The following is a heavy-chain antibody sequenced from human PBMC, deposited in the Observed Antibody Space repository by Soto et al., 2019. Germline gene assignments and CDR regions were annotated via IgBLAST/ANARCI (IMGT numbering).Heavy chain of an antibody. Sequence: GGSLRLCCAASGFSFSSYAMSWVRQAPGKGLEWVSVISGSGGSTYYADSVKGRFTISRDNSKNTLYLQMNSLRAEDTAVYYCAKSDIVLVVAARKPPPFGMAVWGQGTTVTVSS. CDR1: GFSFSSYA. J-gene: IGHJ6*02. D-gene: IGHD2-15*01. CDR2: ISGSGGST. CDR3: AKSDIVLVVAARKPPPFGMAV. V-gene: IGHV3-23*01.